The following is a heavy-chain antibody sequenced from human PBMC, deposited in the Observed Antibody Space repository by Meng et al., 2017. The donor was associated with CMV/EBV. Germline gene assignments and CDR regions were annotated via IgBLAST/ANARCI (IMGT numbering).Heavy chain of an antibody. CDR3: ARGKSVRFLEWVGMNYYYGMDV. V-gene: IGHV1-69*02. J-gene: IGHJ6*02. D-gene: IGHD3-3*01. CDR2: IIPILGIA. Sequence: ASVKVSCKASGGTFSSYTISWVRQAPGQGLEWMGRIIPILGIANYAQKFQGRVTITADKSTSTAYMELSSLRSEDTAVYYCARGKSVRFLEWVGMNYYYGMDVWGQGTTVTVSS. CDR1: GGTFSSYT.